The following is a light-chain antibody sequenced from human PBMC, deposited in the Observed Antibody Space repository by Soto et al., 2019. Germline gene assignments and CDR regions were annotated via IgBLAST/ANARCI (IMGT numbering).Light chain of an antibody. CDR3: QQRRSWPIT. J-gene: IGKJ5*01. V-gene: IGKV3-11*01. CDR1: QSVSSY. Sequence: EIVLTQSPATLSLSPGERATLSCRASQSVSSYLAWYQQKPGQAPRLLIYDASNRATSVPARFSGSGSGTDFTLTIGSLEPEDFAVYYCQQRRSWPITFGQGTRLEIK. CDR2: DAS.